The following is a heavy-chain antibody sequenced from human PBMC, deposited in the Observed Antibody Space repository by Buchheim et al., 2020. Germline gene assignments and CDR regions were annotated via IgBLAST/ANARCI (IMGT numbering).Heavy chain of an antibody. D-gene: IGHD5-24*01. CDR2: IRYSGTT. Sequence: QLQLQESGPGLVKPSETLSLTCTVSGGSISNSAYFWGWIRQPPGKGPEWIATIRYSGTTYFNPSLQNRVTISVDPSKNQFPVTLRSVTAADTGLYYCARENRDGYRNGVDVWGQGTT. CDR3: ARENRDGYRNGVDV. CDR1: GGSISNSAYF. J-gene: IGHJ6*02. V-gene: IGHV4-39*07.